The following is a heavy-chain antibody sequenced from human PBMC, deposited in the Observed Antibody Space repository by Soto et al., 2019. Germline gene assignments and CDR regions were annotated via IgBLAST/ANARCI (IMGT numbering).Heavy chain of an antibody. V-gene: IGHV4-59*01. CDR1: GDSISTYN. D-gene: IGHD1-20*01. J-gene: IGHJ4*02. CDR3: ARPTYNSGSPFDY. Sequence: SETLSLTCTVSGDSISTYNWGWIRQPPGKGLEWIGYIYYSGSTNYNPSLKSRVTISVDTSKNQFSLKLSSVTAADTAVYYCARPTYNSGSPFDYWGQGTLVTVSS. CDR2: IYYSGST.